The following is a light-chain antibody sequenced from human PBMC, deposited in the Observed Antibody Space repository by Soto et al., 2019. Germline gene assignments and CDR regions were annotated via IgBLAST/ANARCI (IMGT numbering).Light chain of an antibody. J-gene: IGLJ1*01. Sequence: QSALTQPPSASGSPGQSVAISCTGTSSDVGGYNYVSWYQQHPGKAPKVMIYEVTKRPSGVPDRFSGSKSGNTASLTVSGLQAEDEADYYCAAWDDSLNGYVFGTGTKVTVL. V-gene: IGLV2-8*01. CDR1: SSDVGGYNY. CDR3: AAWDDSLNGYV. CDR2: EVT.